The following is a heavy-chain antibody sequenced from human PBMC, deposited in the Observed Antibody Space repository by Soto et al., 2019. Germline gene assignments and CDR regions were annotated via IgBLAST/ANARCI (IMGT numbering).Heavy chain of an antibody. J-gene: IGHJ6*03. CDR1: GFTFSSYA. V-gene: IGHV3-23*01. CDR2: ISGSGGST. D-gene: IGHD6-19*01. Sequence: EVQLLESGGGLVLPGGSLRLSCAASGFTFSSYAMSWVRQAPGKGLEWVSAISGSGGSTYYADSVKGRFTISRDNSKNTRYLQMNSLRAEDTAVYYCAEGPLGSGWLTDYYYYYMDVGGKGTTVTVSS. CDR3: AEGPLGSGWLTDYYYYYMDV.